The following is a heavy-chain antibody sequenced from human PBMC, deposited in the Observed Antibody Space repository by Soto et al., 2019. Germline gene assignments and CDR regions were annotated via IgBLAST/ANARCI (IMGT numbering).Heavy chain of an antibody. J-gene: IGHJ6*02. D-gene: IGHD1-26*01. CDR2: IIPIYGTA. V-gene: IGHV1-69*01. Sequence: QVQLVQSGAEVKKPGSSVKVSCKASGGTFSSFTISWVRQAPGQGLEWMGGIIPIYGTANYAQKFQGRVTITADASTRTAYMELSSLTSEGTAVYYCAKDRRADWESYYYYAMDVWGQGTTVTVSS. CDR3: AKDRRADWESYYYYAMDV. CDR1: GGTFSSFT.